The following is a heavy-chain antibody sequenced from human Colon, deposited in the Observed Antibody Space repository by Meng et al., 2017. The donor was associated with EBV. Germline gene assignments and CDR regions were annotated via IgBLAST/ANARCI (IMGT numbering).Heavy chain of an antibody. CDR2: IYYSGST. CDR1: VGSISNGGYY. J-gene: IGHJ4*02. D-gene: IGHD6-13*01. Sequence: QVQLQEPGPALFKPSQTLSLPGPVSVGSISNGGYYWSWIRQPPGKGLEWIGYIYYSGSTYFNPSLKSRSFMSVDTSKNQFSLSLNSVTAADTAVYYCAREENTSGWYYHWGQGTLVTVSS. CDR3: AREENTSGWYYH. V-gene: IGHV4-30-4*01.